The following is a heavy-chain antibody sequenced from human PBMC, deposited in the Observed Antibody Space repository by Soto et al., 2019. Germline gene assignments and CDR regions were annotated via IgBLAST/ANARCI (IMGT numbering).Heavy chain of an antibody. Sequence: VGSLRLSCAASGFTFSDYYMSWIRQAPGKGLEWVSYISSSGSTIYYADSVKGRFTISRDNAKNSLYLQMNSLRAEDTAVYYCARSGDCSGGSCYRGHYYYGMDVWGQRTTVTVSS. CDR3: ARSGDCSGGSCYRGHYYYGMDV. CDR1: GFTFSDYY. V-gene: IGHV3-11*01. D-gene: IGHD2-15*01. J-gene: IGHJ6*02. CDR2: ISSSGSTI.